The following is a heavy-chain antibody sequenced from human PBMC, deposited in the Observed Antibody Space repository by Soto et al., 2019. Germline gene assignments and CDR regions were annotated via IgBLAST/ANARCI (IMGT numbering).Heavy chain of an antibody. CDR2: MNPNSGNT. CDR3: ARFIAARAPWSYYYGMDV. D-gene: IGHD6-6*01. J-gene: IGHJ6*02. Sequence: QVQLVQSGAEVKKPGASVKVSCKASGYTFTSYDINWVRQATGQGLEWMGWMNPNSGNTGYAQKFQGRVTMTRNTSISTAYMELSSLRSEDTAVYYCARFIAARAPWSYYYGMDVWGQGTTVTVS. V-gene: IGHV1-8*01. CDR1: GYTFTSYD.